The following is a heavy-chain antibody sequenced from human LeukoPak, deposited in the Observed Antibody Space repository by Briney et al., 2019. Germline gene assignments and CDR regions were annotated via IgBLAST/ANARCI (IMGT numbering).Heavy chain of an antibody. CDR1: GFTFSSYW. CDR3: ARTLRLHTPRAFDI. V-gene: IGHV3-7*05. Sequence: PGGSLILSCVVPGFTFSSYWMNWVRQAPGRGLEWVANIHEDGSDKYYVDSVKGRFTISRDNAKNSLYLQMNSLRAEDTAVYYCARTLRLHTPRAFDIWGQGTMVTVSS. D-gene: IGHD5-24*01. CDR2: IHEDGSDK. J-gene: IGHJ3*02.